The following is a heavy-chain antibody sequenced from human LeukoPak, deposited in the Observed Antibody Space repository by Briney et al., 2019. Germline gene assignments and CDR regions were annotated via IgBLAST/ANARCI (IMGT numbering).Heavy chain of an antibody. J-gene: IGHJ5*02. CDR1: GFIFSSYG. D-gene: IGHD3-9*01. Sequence: GGSLRLSCTASGFIFSSYGMHWVRQAPGKGLEWVAVISYDGNSKNYADSVKGRFTISRDNSKKTLYLQMNSLRAEDTAVYYCAKGDYYDVLTGRQNWFGPWGQGTLVTVSS. CDR2: ISYDGNSK. CDR3: AKGDYYDVLTGRQNWFGP. V-gene: IGHV3-30*18.